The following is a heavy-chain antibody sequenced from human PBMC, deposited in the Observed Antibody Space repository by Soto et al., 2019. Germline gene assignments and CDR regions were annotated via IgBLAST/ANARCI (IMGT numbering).Heavy chain of an antibody. Sequence: PGGSLRLSCAASEFTFRSYWMHWVRQSPGKGLVWVSRISGDGSSTTYADSVRGRFTISRDNAKNTVHLQMDSLRAEDTAVYYCARSLPGTYGAFDLWGQGTMVTVSS. CDR1: EFTFRSYW. J-gene: IGHJ3*01. V-gene: IGHV3-74*01. CDR2: ISGDGSST. D-gene: IGHD1-7*01. CDR3: ARSLPGTYGAFDL.